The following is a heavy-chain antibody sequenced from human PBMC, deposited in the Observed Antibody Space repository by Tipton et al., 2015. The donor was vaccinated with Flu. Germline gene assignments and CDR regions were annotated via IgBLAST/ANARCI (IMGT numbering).Heavy chain of an antibody. V-gene: IGHV3-30*02. J-gene: IGHJ4*02. Sequence: SLRLSCAASGFTFSRYGMYWVRQAPGKGLEWVAFIRYDESNEYYGDSVKGRFTISRDNSKNTLYLQMSSLRAEDTAVYYCAKDAPPTITGTAIDYWGQGTLVTVSS. CDR3: AKDAPPTITGTAIDY. D-gene: IGHD1-20*01. CDR2: IRYDESNE. CDR1: GFTFSRYG.